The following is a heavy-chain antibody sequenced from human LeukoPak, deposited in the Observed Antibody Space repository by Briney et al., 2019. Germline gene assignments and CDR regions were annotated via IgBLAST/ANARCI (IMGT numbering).Heavy chain of an antibody. CDR3: ARDVGASAPDAFDI. CDR1: GFTFSTYN. D-gene: IGHD1-26*01. Sequence: GGSLRLSCSASGFTFSTYNMNWVRQAPGKGLEWVSSISSSSNYIYYADSVKGRFTISRDNAKNSLYLQMNSLRAEDTDVYYCARDVGASAPDAFDIWGQGTMVTVSS. CDR2: ISSSSNYI. V-gene: IGHV3-21*01. J-gene: IGHJ3*02.